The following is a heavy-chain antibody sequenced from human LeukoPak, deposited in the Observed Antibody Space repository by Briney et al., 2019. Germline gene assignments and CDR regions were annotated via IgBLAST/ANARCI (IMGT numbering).Heavy chain of an antibody. V-gene: IGHV3-74*01. Sequence: GGSLRLSCAASGFTFSSYWMHWVRQAPGKGLVWVSRISSDGTNTAYADPVKGRFTISRDNAKNTLYLQMNSLRGDDTAIYYCARDSRTTGWYGPASWGQGTLVTVS. CDR3: ARDSRTTGWYGPAS. J-gene: IGHJ5*02. D-gene: IGHD6-19*01. CDR2: ISSDGTNT. CDR1: GFTFSSYW.